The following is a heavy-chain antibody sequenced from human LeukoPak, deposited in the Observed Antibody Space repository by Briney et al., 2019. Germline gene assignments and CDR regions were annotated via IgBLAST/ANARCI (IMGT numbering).Heavy chain of an antibody. Sequence: SQTLSPTCTVSGGSISRGSYYWSWIRQPAGKGLEWIGRIYTSGSTNYNPSLKRRVNISVDTSKNQFSLKLSSVTAADTAVYYCARHKPPYYYDSSGYLYWGQGTLVTVSS. CDR2: IYTSGST. D-gene: IGHD3-22*01. CDR1: GGSISRGSYY. V-gene: IGHV4-61*02. J-gene: IGHJ4*02. CDR3: ARHKPPYYYDSSGYLY.